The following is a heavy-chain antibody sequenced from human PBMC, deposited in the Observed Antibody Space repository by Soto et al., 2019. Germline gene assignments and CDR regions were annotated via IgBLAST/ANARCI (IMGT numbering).Heavy chain of an antibody. J-gene: IGHJ4*02. CDR2: IITIFGTA. Sequence: SVKVSCKASAGTFSSYAISWVRQAPGQGLEWMGGIITIFGTANYAQKFQGRVTITADESTSTAYMELSSLRSEDTAVYYCARYYYDSSGYLTGILDYWGQGTLVTVSS. CDR3: ARYYYDSSGYLTGILDY. CDR1: AGTFSSYA. V-gene: IGHV1-69*13. D-gene: IGHD3-22*01.